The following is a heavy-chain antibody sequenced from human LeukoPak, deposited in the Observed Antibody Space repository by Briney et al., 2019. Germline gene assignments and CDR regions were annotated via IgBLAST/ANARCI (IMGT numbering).Heavy chain of an antibody. CDR2: IHASGPT. CDR1: GGSISTYY. V-gene: IGHV4-4*09. CDR3: ARHDAGIAARPFDN. D-gene: IGHD6-6*01. J-gene: IGHJ4*02. Sequence: SETLSLTCTVSGGSISTYYWSWIRRPPGKGLEWIAYIHASGPTNYNPSLKSRITISVDKSKNQFSWKLSSVTAADTAVYYCARHDAGIAARPFDNWGQGTMVSVSS.